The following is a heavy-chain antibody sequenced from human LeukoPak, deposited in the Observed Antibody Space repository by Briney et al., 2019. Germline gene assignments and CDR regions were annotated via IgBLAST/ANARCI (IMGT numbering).Heavy chain of an antibody. Sequence: SGTLSLTCAVPVGSISSGNWWSWVRQSPGKGLEWIGEVYHNGTPNYNPSLKSRLTISADTFKNHFSLKLTSVTAADTAVYYCATAPILRGEAGEQYKYGMDVWGQGTTVIVSS. D-gene: IGHD2-2*02. CDR3: ATAPILRGEAGEQYKYGMDV. CDR2: VYHNGTP. J-gene: IGHJ6*02. V-gene: IGHV4-4*02. CDR1: VGSISSGNW.